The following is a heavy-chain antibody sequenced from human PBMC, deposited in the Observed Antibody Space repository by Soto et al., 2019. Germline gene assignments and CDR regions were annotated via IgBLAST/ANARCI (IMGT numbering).Heavy chain of an antibody. CDR1: GGSFSGYY. D-gene: IGHD5-12*01. CDR2: INHSGST. J-gene: IGHJ6*03. Sequence: QVQLQQWGAGLLKPSETLSLTCAVYGGSFSGYYWSWIRQPPGKGLEWIGEINHSGSTNYNPSLKSRVTISVDTSKNQFSLKLSSVTAADTAVYYCARRQRGYSGYDSVNYYYYYMDVWGKGTTVTVSS. V-gene: IGHV4-34*01. CDR3: ARRQRGYSGYDSVNYYYYYMDV.